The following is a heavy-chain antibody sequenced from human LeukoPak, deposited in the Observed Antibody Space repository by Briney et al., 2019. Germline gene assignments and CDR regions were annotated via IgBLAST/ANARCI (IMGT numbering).Heavy chain of an antibody. Sequence: ASVKVSCKASGYTFTTYDINWVRQATGQGLEWMGWLNPNTGDSGYAQEFQGRVTITADKSTSTAYMELSSLRSEDTAVYYCARDGVRYYYDSSGYGWFDPWGQGTLVTVSS. CDR2: LNPNTGDS. CDR3: ARDGVRYYYDSSGYGWFDP. CDR1: GYTFTTYD. J-gene: IGHJ5*02. D-gene: IGHD3-22*01. V-gene: IGHV1-8*03.